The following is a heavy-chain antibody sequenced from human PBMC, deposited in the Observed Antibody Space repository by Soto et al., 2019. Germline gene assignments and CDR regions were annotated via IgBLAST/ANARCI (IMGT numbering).Heavy chain of an antibody. D-gene: IGHD3-16*01. CDR3: ASNYAYAEGYYWYGIDV. V-gene: IGHV3-74*01. Sequence: EVQLVESGGGLVLPGGSLRLSCEASGFTFSRYWMHWVRQAPGKGLVWVSRISRYGGDTHYADSVKGRFTISRDNAKNTLYLQMNSLRAEDTAVYYCASNYAYAEGYYWYGIDVWGQGTTVTVSS. CDR2: ISRYGGDT. CDR1: GFTFSRYW. J-gene: IGHJ6*02.